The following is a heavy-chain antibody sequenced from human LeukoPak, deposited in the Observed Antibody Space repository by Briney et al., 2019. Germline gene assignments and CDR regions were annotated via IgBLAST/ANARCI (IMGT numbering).Heavy chain of an antibody. J-gene: IGHJ4*02. CDR1: GYTFTSYF. Sequence: ASVKVSCKASGYTFTSYFMHWVRQAPGQGLEWMGIINPSGGSTSYAQKFQGRVTMTRDTSTSTVYMEPSSLRSEDTAVYYCARTAGRTFGYWGQGTLVTVSS. CDR2: INPSGGST. D-gene: IGHD6-6*01. V-gene: IGHV1-46*01. CDR3: ARTAGRTFGY.